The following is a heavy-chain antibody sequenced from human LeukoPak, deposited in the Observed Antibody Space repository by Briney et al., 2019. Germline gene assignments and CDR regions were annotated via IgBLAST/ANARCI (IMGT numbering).Heavy chain of an antibody. CDR3: ARDDYGSGPAT. J-gene: IGHJ5*02. V-gene: IGHV1-2*02. CDR2: INPNSGAT. CDR1: GYTFTVYY. Sequence: ASVKVSCKASGYTFTVYYMHWVRQAPGQGLEWMGWINPNSGATNYAQKFQGRVTMTRDTSISTAFMELSRLRSDDTAVYYGARDDYGSGPATWGQGTLVTVSS. D-gene: IGHD3-10*01.